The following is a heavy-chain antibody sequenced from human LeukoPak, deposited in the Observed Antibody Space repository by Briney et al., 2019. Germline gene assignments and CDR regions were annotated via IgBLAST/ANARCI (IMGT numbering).Heavy chain of an antibody. Sequence: SETLSLTCTVSGGSISSSSYYWGWIRQPPGKGLEWIGSIYYSGSTYYNPSLKSRVTISVDTSKNQFSLKLSSVTAADTAVYYCARDADTAMADFDYWGQGTLVTVSS. V-gene: IGHV4-39*07. CDR2: IYYSGST. CDR3: ARDADTAMADFDY. J-gene: IGHJ4*02. CDR1: GGSISSSSYY. D-gene: IGHD5-18*01.